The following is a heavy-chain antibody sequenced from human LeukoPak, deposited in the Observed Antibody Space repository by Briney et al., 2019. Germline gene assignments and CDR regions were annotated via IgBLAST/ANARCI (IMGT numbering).Heavy chain of an antibody. D-gene: IGHD5-18*01. CDR3: ARVSVDTAMVTPSGFDY. J-gene: IGHJ4*02. Sequence: PGGSLRLSCAASGFTFSSYSMNWVRQAPGKGLEWVSSISSSSSSYIYYADSVKGRFTISRDNAKNSLYLQMNSLRAEDTAVYYCARVSVDTAMVTPSGFDYWGQGTLVTVSS. V-gene: IGHV3-21*01. CDR2: ISSSSSSYI. CDR1: GFTFSSYS.